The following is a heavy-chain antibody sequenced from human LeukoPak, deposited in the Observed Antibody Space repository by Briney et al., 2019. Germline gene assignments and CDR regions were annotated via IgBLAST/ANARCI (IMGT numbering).Heavy chain of an antibody. Sequence: GRFTISRDNAKNSLYLQMNSLRVEDTAVYYCARGLRIAVAGTWAIGHWGQGTLVTVSS. V-gene: IGHV3-11*05. CDR3: ARGLRIAVAGTWAIGH. J-gene: IGHJ4*02. D-gene: IGHD6-19*01.